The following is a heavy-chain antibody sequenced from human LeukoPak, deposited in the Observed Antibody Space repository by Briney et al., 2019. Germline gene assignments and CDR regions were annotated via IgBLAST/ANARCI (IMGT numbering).Heavy chain of an antibody. CDR2: FYNSGRS. V-gene: IGHV4-59*01. Sequence: SETLSLTCTVSDDSISDYYRGWIRQPPGKGLEWIGYFYNSGRSTYNPSLKSRVTISADTSKNHFSLKLSSVTTADTAVYYCTRGAGWLIDYWGQGILVTVSS. J-gene: IGHJ4*02. CDR3: TRGAGWLIDY. D-gene: IGHD3-16*01. CDR1: DDSISDYY.